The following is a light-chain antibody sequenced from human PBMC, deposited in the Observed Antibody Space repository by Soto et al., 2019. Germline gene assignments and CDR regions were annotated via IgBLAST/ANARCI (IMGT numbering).Light chain of an antibody. CDR1: SSNIGAGYD. J-gene: IGLJ2*01. CDR2: GNN. V-gene: IGLV1-40*01. Sequence: QLVLTQPPSVSGAPGQRVTISCTGSSSNIGAGYDVHWYQQFPGAAPKLLIYGNNNRPSGVPDRFSGSKSGTSASLAVTGLQAEDEADYYCQSYDSSLSAVVFGGGTKVTVL. CDR3: QSYDSSLSAVV.